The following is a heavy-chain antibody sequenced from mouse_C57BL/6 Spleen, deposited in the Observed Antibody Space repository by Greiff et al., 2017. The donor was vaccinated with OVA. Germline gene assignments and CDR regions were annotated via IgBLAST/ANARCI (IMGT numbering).Heavy chain of an antibody. CDR3: ARYYGSSPLLAMDY. CDR2: INPGSGGT. J-gene: IGHJ4*01. D-gene: IGHD1-1*01. V-gene: IGHV1-54*01. CDR1: GYAFTNYL. Sequence: QVRLQQSGAELVRPGTSVKVSCKASGYAFTNYLIEWVKQRPGQGLEWIGVINPGSGGTNYNEKFKGKATLTADKSSSTAYMQLSSLTSEDSAVYFCARYYGSSPLLAMDYWGQGTSVTVSS.